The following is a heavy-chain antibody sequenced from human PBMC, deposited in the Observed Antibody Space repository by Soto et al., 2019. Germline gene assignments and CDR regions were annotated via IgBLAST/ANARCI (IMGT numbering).Heavy chain of an antibody. J-gene: IGHJ6*02. V-gene: IGHV1-18*01. CDR3: ALTGGLLSAYYYGMDV. CDR2: ISAYNGNT. CDR1: GYTFTSYG. Sequence: ASVKVSCKASGYTFTSYGISWVRQAPGQGLEWMGWISAYNGNTNYAQKLQGRVTMTTDTSTSTAYMELRSLRSDDTAVYYCALTGGLLSAYYYGMDVWGQGTTVTVSS. D-gene: IGHD7-27*01.